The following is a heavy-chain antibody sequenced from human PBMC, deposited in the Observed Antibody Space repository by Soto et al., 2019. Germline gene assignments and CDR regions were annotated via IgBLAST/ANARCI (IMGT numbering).Heavy chain of an antibody. CDR1: GGSISSGNYY. CDR3: ATMGTPATGLYFFDY. J-gene: IGHJ4*02. Sequence: QVQLQESGPGLVKPSQTLSLTCTVSGGSISSGNYYWSWIRQPPGKGLEWIGFISYSGSTYYSTSLKSRVTISVYTSNSQFSLNLSFVTAADTAVYYCATMGTPATGLYFFDYWGQGSLVTVSS. CDR2: ISYSGST. D-gene: IGHD2-15*01. V-gene: IGHV4-30-4*01.